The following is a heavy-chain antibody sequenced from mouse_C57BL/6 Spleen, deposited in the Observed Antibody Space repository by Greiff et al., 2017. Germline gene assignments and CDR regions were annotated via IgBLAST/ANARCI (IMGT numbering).Heavy chain of an antibody. CDR1: GYSITSGYY. CDR3: ARDTVVATGAMDY. J-gene: IGHJ4*01. Sequence: DVKLQESGPGLVKPSQSLSLTCSVTGYSITSGYYWNWIRPFPGNKVEWMGYISYDGSNNYNPSLKNRISITRETSKNPFFLKLNSVTTDDTATYYCARDTVVATGAMDYWGQVTSVTVSS. V-gene: IGHV3-6*01. CDR2: ISYDGSN. D-gene: IGHD1-1*01.